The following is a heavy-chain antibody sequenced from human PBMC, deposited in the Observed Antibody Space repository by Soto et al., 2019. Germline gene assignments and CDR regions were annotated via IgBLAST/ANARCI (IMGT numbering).Heavy chain of an antibody. Sequence: GGSLRLSCAASGFTFSSYAMHWVRQAPGKGLEWVAVISYDGSNKYYADSVKGRFTISRDNSKNTLYLQMNSLRAEDTAVYYCARDLNWGLDDWGQGTLVTVSS. D-gene: IGHD7-27*01. CDR2: ISYDGSNK. J-gene: IGHJ4*02. CDR1: GFTFSSYA. V-gene: IGHV3-30-3*01. CDR3: ARDLNWGLDD.